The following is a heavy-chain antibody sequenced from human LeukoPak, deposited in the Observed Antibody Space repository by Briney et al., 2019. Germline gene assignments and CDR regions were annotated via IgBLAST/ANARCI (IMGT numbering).Heavy chain of an antibody. J-gene: IGHJ4*02. CDR1: GFTFSSYS. D-gene: IGHD3-10*01. Sequence: GGSLRLSCAASGFTFSSYSMNWVRQAPGKGLEWVSSISSSSSYIYYADSVKSRFTISRDNAKNSLYLQMNSLRAEDTAVYYCARDLRFGELSEYYFDYWGQGTLVTVSS. CDR3: ARDLRFGELSEYYFDY. CDR2: ISSSSSYI. V-gene: IGHV3-21*01.